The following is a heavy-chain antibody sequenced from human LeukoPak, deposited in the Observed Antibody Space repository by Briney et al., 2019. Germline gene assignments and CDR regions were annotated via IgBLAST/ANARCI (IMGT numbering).Heavy chain of an antibody. CDR1: GFTFSNYW. D-gene: IGHD6-13*01. CDR3: ARGSGSSWYFYFDY. V-gene: IGHV3-20*03. CDR2: INLNGGRT. J-gene: IGHJ4*02. Sequence: PGGSLRLSFGASGFTFSNYWMSWVRKAPGKGLERVSGINLNGGRTGYADSVKGRFTISRDNAKNSVYLQMNSLRAEDTALYYCARGSGSSWYFYFDYWGQGTLVTVSS.